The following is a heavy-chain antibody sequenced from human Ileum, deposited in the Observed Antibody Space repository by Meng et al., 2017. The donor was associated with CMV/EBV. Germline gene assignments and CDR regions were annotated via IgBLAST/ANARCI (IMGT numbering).Heavy chain of an antibody. Sequence: ASVKVSCKASGYTFTSSGISWVRQAPGQGLGWVGWINAYNGNRNYAERLQDRVTMTTDTTTNTTHMELRKLRSDDTAIYYCARGSCLGTFDYWGQGTLVTVSS. CDR1: GYTFTSSG. D-gene: IGHD3-16*01. CDR3: ARGSCLGTFDY. V-gene: IGHV1-18*01. J-gene: IGHJ4*02. CDR2: INAYNGNR.